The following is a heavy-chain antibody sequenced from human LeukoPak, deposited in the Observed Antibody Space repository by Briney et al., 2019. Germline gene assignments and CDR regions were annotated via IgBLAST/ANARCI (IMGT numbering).Heavy chain of an antibody. D-gene: IGHD6-13*01. V-gene: IGHV4-4*07. J-gene: IGHJ6*02. CDR2: VYTSGST. Sequence: SETLSLTCTVSGGSISSYYWSWIRQPAGKGLEWIGRVYTSGSTNYNPSLKSRVTMSVDTSKNQFSLKLSSVTAADTAVYYCAREGPNLYSSSWAPIPHYYYYGMAVWGQGTTVTVSS. CDR3: AREGPNLYSSSWAPIPHYYYYGMAV. CDR1: GGSISSYY.